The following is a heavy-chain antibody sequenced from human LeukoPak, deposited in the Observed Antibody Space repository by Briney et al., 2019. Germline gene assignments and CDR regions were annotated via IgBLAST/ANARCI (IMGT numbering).Heavy chain of an antibody. CDR2: ISAYNGNT. V-gene: IGHV1-18*01. CDR1: GYTFTSYG. J-gene: IGHJ6*02. D-gene: IGHD3-10*01. CDR3: ARDVATMVRGVITKIPDYGMDV. Sequence: ASVKVSCKASGYTFTSYGISWVRQAPGQGLEWMGWISAYNGNTNYAQKLQGRVTMTTDTSTSTAYMELRSLRSDDTAVYYCARDVATMVRGVITKIPDYGMDVWGQGTTVTVSS.